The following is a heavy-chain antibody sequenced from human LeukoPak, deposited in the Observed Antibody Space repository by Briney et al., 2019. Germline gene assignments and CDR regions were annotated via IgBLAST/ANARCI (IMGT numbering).Heavy chain of an antibody. CDR2: IYYSGST. J-gene: IGHJ4*02. CDR1: GDSISSSSSY. V-gene: IGHV4-39*01. D-gene: IGHD1-26*01. Sequence: PSETLSLTCTVSGDSISSSSSYWGWIRQPPGKGLEWIGSIYYSGSTYYNTSLKSRVTISVDTSKNQFSLKLNSVTAADTAVYFCARVRWELLDYWGQGTLVTVSS. CDR3: ARVRWELLDY.